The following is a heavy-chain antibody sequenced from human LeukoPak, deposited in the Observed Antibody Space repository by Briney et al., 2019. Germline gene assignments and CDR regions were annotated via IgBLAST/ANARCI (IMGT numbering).Heavy chain of an antibody. J-gene: IGHJ3*02. CDR3: ARGYGYCSSTSCLGI. CDR2: INHSGST. Sequence: PSETLSLTCAVYGGSFSGYYWSWIRQPPGKGLEWIGEINHSGSTNYNPSLKSRVTISVDTSKNQFPLKLSSVTAADTAVYYCARGYGYCSSTSCLGIWGQGTMVTVSS. CDR1: GGSFSGYY. V-gene: IGHV4-34*01. D-gene: IGHD2-2*03.